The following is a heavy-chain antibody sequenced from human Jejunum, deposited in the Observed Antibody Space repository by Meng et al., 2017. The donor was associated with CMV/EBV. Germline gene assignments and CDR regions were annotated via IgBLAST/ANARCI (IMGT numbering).Heavy chain of an antibody. CDR3: ARRTTVTGGFDY. CDR2: INPKSGDT. V-gene: IGHV1-2*02. D-gene: IGHD4-17*01. CDR1: GYTWSDYD. Sequence: QVQLVQAASSVTLPVASATPSCKASGYTWSDYDLHRLRQGPGQRVEWMEWINPKSGDTDYAQKFQGRVTITRDTSMNRAYMALTSLKFDDTAVYYCARRTTVTGGFDYWGQGTLVTVSS. J-gene: IGHJ4*02.